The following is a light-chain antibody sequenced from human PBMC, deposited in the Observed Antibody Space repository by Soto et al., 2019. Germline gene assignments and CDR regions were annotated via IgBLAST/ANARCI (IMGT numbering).Light chain of an antibody. Sequence: AIQMTQSPSSLSASVGDSVTITCRASQGIGNDLGWYQQKPGKAPKLLIYAASSLQSGVPSRFSGSGSGTDFTLTISSLQPEDFATYYCLQDYNYPLTFGGGTKVEIK. J-gene: IGKJ4*01. V-gene: IGKV1-6*01. CDR2: AAS. CDR3: LQDYNYPLT. CDR1: QGIGND.